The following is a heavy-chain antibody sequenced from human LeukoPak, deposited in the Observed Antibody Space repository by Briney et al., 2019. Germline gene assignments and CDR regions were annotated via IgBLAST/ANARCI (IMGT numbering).Heavy chain of an antibody. D-gene: IGHD3-10*01. CDR2: IYYSGST. CDR3: ARGRGTPDY. CDR1: GGSISSYY. V-gene: IGHV4-59*01. Sequence: SETLSLTCTVSGGSISSYYWSWIRQPPGKGLEWIGYIYYSGSTNYNPSLKSRVTISVDTSKNQFSLKLSSVTAADTAVYYCARGRGTPDYWGQGTLVTVSS. J-gene: IGHJ4*02.